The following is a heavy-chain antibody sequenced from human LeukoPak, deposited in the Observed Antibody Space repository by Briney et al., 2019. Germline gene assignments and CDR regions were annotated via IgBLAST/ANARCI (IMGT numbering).Heavy chain of an antibody. J-gene: IGHJ4*02. CDR1: GFTVSNKY. Sequence: GGSLRLPCAASGFTVSNKYMTWVRQAPGKGLEWVSLIYSDGRTYYADSVKGRCTISRDNSKNTLYLQMNSLRAEDTAVYYCAKEHTRTYYYDSSGYWGQGTLVTVSS. CDR2: IYSDGRT. CDR3: AKEHTRTYYYDSSGY. V-gene: IGHV3-53*01. D-gene: IGHD3-22*01.